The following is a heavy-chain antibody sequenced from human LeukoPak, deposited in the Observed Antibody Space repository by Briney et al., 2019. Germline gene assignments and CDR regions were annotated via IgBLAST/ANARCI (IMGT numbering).Heavy chain of an antibody. V-gene: IGHV4-39*07. CDR3: ARLGPPWGAARRDY. CDR2: IYYSGST. Sequence: SETLSLTCTVSGGSISSSSYYWGWIRQPPGKGLEWIGSIYYSGSTYYNPSLKSRVTISVDTSKNQLSLKLSSVTAADTAVYYCARLGPPWGAARRDYWGQGTLVTVSS. CDR1: GGSISSSSYY. J-gene: IGHJ4*02. D-gene: IGHD6-6*01.